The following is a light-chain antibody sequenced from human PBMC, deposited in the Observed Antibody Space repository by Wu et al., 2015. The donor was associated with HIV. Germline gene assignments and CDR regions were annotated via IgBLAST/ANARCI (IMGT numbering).Light chain of an antibody. CDR2: AAS. J-gene: IGKJ4*01. V-gene: IGKV1-6*01. CDR3: LQDYNLPFT. CDR1: QGIRND. Sequence: AIQMTQSPSSLSASVGDRVTITCRASQGIRNDLGWYQQKPGKAPKLLIHAASSLQSGVPSRFSGSGSGIDFTLTISSLQPEDFATYYCLQDYNLPFTFGGGTKVEIK.